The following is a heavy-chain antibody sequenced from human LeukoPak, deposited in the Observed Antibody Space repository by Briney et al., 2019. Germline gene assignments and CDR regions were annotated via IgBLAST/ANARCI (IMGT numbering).Heavy chain of an antibody. CDR3: ARVKDTAMVRIYYYYYMDV. J-gene: IGHJ6*03. D-gene: IGHD5-18*01. CDR2: ISSSGSTI. V-gene: IGHV3-48*03. Sequence: PGGSLRLSCAASGFTFSSYEMNWVRQAPGKGLEWVSYISSSGSTIYYADSVKGRFTISRDNAKNSLYLQMNSLRAEDTAVYYCARVKDTAMVRIYYYYYMDVWGKGTTVTVSS. CDR1: GFTFSSYE.